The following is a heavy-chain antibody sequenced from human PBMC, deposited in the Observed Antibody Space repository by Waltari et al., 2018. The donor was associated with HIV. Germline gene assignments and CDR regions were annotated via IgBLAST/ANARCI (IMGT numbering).Heavy chain of an antibody. CDR1: GGTFSSYA. CDR2: IIPIFGTA. Sequence: VQLVQSGAEVKKPGSSVKVSCKASGGTFSSYAISWVRQAPGPGLEWMGGIIPIFGTANYAQKFQGRVTITADESTSTAYMELSSLRSEDTAVYYCARAPIYYYDSSGYSIFDYWGQGTLVTVSS. J-gene: IGHJ4*02. CDR3: ARAPIYYYDSSGYSIFDY. D-gene: IGHD3-22*01. V-gene: IGHV1-69*01.